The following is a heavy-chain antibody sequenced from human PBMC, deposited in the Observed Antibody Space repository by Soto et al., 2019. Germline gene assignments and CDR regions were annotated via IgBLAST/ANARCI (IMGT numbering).Heavy chain of an antibody. CDR1: GGSFSGYY. D-gene: IGHD3-10*01. J-gene: IGHJ5*02. CDR3: ARGRKGSMVRAGRWFDP. CDR2: INHSGST. Sequence: SETLSLTCAVYGGSFSGYYWSWIRQPPGKGLEWIGEINHSGSTNYNPSLKSRVTISVDTSKNQFSLKLSSVTAADTAVYYCARGRKGSMVRAGRWFDPWRQGTLVTVSS. V-gene: IGHV4-34*01.